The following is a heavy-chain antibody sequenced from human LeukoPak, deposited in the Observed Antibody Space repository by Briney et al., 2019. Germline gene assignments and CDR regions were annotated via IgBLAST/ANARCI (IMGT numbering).Heavy chain of an antibody. CDR2: IYSGGST. CDR3: ARVVVGGVAGDYYFDY. CDR1: GLTVSRNY. Sequence: PGGSLRLSCAASGLTVSRNYMSWVRQAPGKGLESVSVIYSGGSTYYADSVRGRFTISRDNSKNTLYLQMNSLRVEDTAVYYCARVVVGGVAGDYYFDYWGQGTLVTVSS. V-gene: IGHV3-53*01. D-gene: IGHD2-2*01. J-gene: IGHJ4*02.